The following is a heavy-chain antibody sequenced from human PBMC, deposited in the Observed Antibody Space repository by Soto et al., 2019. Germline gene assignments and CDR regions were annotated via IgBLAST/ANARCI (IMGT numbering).Heavy chain of an antibody. CDR3: ARAADYGDYVPDFDY. CDR2: IYYSGST. Sequence: QVQLQESGPGLVKPSETLSLTCTVSGGSISSYYWSWIRQPPGKGLEWIGYIYYSGSTNYNPSLKSRVTISVDTSKNQFSLKLSSVTAADTAVYYCARAADYGDYVPDFDYWGQGTLVTVSS. CDR1: GGSISSYY. D-gene: IGHD4-17*01. V-gene: IGHV4-59*01. J-gene: IGHJ4*02.